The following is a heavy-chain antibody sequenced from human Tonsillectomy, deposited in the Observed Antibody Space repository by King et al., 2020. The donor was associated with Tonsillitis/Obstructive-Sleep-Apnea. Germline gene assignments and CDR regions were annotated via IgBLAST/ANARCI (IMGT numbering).Heavy chain of an antibody. CDR1: GGSISSYY. CDR3: ARDPQYDHTWYFDL. D-gene: IGHD1-14*01. CDR2: IYYSGST. Sequence: QLQESGPGLVKPSETLSLTCTVSGGSISSYYWGWIRQPTGKGLEWIGYIYYSGSTNYNPSLKSRVTISVDTSKNQFSLKLRSVTAADTAVYYCARDPQYDHTWYFDLWGRGTLVTVSS. V-gene: IGHV4-59*01. J-gene: IGHJ2*01.